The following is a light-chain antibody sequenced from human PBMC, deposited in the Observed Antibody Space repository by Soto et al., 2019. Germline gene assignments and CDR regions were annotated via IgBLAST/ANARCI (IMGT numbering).Light chain of an antibody. CDR1: QDISNY. CDR2: DAS. J-gene: IGKJ4*01. CDR3: QQYDNLPLT. V-gene: IGKV1-33*01. Sequence: DIQMTQSPSSLSASVGDRVTITCQAGQDISNYLNWYQQKPGKAPKLLIYDASNLETGVPSRFSGSVSGTDFTFTISSLQPEDMATYYCQQYDNLPLTFGGGTKVEIK.